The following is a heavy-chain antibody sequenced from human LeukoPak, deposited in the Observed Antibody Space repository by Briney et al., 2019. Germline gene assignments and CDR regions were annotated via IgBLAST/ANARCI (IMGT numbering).Heavy chain of an antibody. J-gene: IGHJ4*02. CDR2: IKQDGSEK. Sequence: GGSLRLSCAASGFTFSSYWMSWVRQAPGKGPEWVANIKQDGSEKYYVDSVKGRFTISRDNAKNSLYLQMNSLRAEDTAVYYCARAYYYDSSAFDYWGQGTLVTVSS. D-gene: IGHD3-22*01. CDR3: ARAYYYDSSAFDY. CDR1: GFTFSSYW. V-gene: IGHV3-7*01.